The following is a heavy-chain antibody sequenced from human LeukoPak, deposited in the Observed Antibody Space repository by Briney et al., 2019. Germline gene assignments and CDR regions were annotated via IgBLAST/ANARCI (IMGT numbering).Heavy chain of an antibody. V-gene: IGHV3-7*01. D-gene: IGHD3-16*01. Sequence: PGGSLRLSCAASGFTFSSYWMSWVRQAPGKGLEWVANIKQDGSEKYYADSVKCRFTISRDSAKKSLYLQMNSLRAEDTAVYYCARERSLGYWGQGTLVTVSS. CDR1: GFTFSSYW. CDR3: ARERSLGY. CDR2: IKQDGSEK. J-gene: IGHJ4*02.